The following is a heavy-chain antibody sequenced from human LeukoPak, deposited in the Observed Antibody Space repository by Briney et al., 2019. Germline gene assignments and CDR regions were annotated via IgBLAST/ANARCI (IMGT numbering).Heavy chain of an antibody. D-gene: IGHD3-10*01. CDR1: GFTFSSYG. CDR3: ARTIMIRGGNDY. J-gene: IGHJ4*02. CDR2: IWFDESNK. Sequence: HPGGSLRLSCAASGFTFSSYGMHWVRQAPGRGLEWVAVIWFDESNKYYADSVKGRFTISRDNSKNTLYLQMNSLRAEDTAVYYCARTIMIRGGNDYWGQGTLVTVSS. V-gene: IGHV3-33*01.